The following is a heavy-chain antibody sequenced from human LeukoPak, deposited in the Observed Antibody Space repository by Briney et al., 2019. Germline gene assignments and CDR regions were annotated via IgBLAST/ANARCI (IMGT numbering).Heavy chain of an antibody. V-gene: IGHV3-23*01. D-gene: IGHD3-9*01. CDR1: GFTFSSYA. J-gene: IGHJ4*02. CDR3: AKGADFDWNYFDY. CDR2: ISGSGGST. Sequence: TGGSLRLSCAASGFTFSSYAMSWVRQAPGKGLEWVSAISGSGGSTYYADSVKGRFTISRDNSKNTLYLQMNSPRAEDTAVYYCAKGADFDWNYFDYWGQGTLVTVSS.